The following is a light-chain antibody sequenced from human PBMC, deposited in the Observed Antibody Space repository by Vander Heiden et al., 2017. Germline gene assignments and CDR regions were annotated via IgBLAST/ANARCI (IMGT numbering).Light chain of an antibody. J-gene: IGLJ2*01. CDR1: SSSTGSNT. CDR3: AAWDDSLNGWV. CDR2: SNN. Sequence: QSVLTQPPSASGTPGQRVTISCSGSSSSTGSNTVNWYQQLPGTAPKRLSDSNNQRPSGVPDRFSGSKSGTSASLAISGLQAEDEADDDGAAWDDSLNGWVFGGGTKLTVL. V-gene: IGLV1-44*01.